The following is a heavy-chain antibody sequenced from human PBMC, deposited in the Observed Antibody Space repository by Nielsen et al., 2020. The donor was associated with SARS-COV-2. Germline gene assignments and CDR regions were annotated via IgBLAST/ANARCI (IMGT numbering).Heavy chain of an antibody. V-gene: IGHV3-21*01. CDR3: AREVTMVRGVIEDY. Sequence: GESLKISCAASGFTFSSYSMNWVRQAPGKGLEWVSSISSSSSYIYYADSVKGRFTISRDNAKNSLYLQMNSLRAEDTAVYYCAREVTMVRGVIEDYWGQGTLVTVSS. D-gene: IGHD3-10*01. J-gene: IGHJ4*02. CDR2: ISSSSSYI. CDR1: GFTFSSYS.